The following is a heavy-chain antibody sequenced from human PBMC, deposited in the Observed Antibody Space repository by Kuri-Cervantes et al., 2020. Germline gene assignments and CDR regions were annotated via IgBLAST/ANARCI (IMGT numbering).Heavy chain of an antibody. D-gene: IGHD3-3*01. V-gene: IGHV3-9*01. J-gene: IGHJ4*02. CDR3: ARNVLRFLEWPLYLGF. Sequence: SLKISCAASGFTFDDYAMHWVRQAPGKGLEWVSGISRNSGSIGYSVSVKGRFTISRDNATNSLYLQMNSLRAEDTAVYYCARNVLRFLEWPLYLGFWGQGTLVTVSS. CDR1: GFTFDDYA. CDR2: ISRNSGSI.